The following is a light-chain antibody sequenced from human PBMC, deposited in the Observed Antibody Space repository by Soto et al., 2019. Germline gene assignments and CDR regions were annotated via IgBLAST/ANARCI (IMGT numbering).Light chain of an antibody. V-gene: IGLV3-1*01. J-gene: IGLJ2*01. CDR2: QDN. CDR3: QAWATNTVI. CDR1: KLGDKY. Sequence: SYELTQPPSVSVSPGQTARITCSGDKLGDKYAFWYQQKPGQSPVLVIYQDNKRPSGIPERFSGSNSGITATLTISGTQALDEADYFCQAWATNTVIFGGGTKLTVL.